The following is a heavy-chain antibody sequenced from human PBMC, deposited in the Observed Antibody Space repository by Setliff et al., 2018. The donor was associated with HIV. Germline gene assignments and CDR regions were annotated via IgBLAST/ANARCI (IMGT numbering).Heavy chain of an antibody. D-gene: IGHD1-26*01. CDR2: ISYNGIT. CDR1: GGSMRNYY. Sequence: SETLSLTCSVSGGSMRNYYWSWIRQPPRKGLEWVGYISYNGITTYNPSLKIRVPISVDTSKTQFSLKLTSVTAADTAVYYCARHRPWEVDVFDIWGQGTMVTV. J-gene: IGHJ3*02. CDR3: ARHRPWEVDVFDI. V-gene: IGHV4-59*08.